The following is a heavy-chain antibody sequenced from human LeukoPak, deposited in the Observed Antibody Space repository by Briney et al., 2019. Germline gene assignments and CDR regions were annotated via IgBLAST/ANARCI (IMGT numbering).Heavy chain of an antibody. CDR1: GYSLSSGYY. D-gene: IGHD5-12*01. J-gene: IGHJ4*02. Sequence: SETLSLTCTVSGYSLSSGYYWGWIRQPPGKGLEWIGSIYHSGSTYYNPSLRSRVTISVDTSKNQFSLKLSSVTAADTAVYYCARDPRGYSGYDYWGQGTLVTVSS. CDR2: IYHSGST. CDR3: ARDPRGYSGYDY. V-gene: IGHV4-38-2*02.